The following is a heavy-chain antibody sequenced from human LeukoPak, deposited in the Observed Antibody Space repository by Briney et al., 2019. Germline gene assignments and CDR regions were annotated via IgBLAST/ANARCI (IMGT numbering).Heavy chain of an antibody. Sequence: SVKVSCKASGGTFSSYAISWVRQAPGQGLEWMGRIIPILGIANYAQKFRGRVTITADKSTSTAYMELSSLRSEDTAVYYCARSPITMVRGIWRDYYYGMDVWGQGTTVTVSS. CDR2: IIPILGIA. CDR1: GGTFSSYA. CDR3: ARSPITMVRGIWRDYYYGMDV. J-gene: IGHJ6*02. V-gene: IGHV1-69*04. D-gene: IGHD3-10*01.